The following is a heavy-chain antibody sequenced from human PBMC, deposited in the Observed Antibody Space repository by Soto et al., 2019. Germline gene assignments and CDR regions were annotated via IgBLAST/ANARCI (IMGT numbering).Heavy chain of an antibody. V-gene: IGHV4-59*01. J-gene: IGHJ6*02. CDR1: GGSISSYY. CDR2: IYYSGST. Sequence: QVQLQESGPGLVKPSETLSLTCTVSGGSISSYYWSWIRQPPGKGLEWIGYIYYSGSTNYNPSLKRRVTISVDTSKNQFSLKLSSVTAADTAVYYCARASRRLQTRGIYYYYYGMDVWGQGTTVTVSS. CDR3: ARASRRLQTRGIYYYYYGMDV. D-gene: IGHD6-25*01.